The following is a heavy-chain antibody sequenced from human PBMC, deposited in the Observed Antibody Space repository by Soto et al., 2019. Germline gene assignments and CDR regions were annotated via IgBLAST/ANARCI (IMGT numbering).Heavy chain of an antibody. Sequence: PGWSVRHSGAYSDCTYRRYGLSCISQAPGTGLEWVSAISGSGGSTYYADSVKGRFTISRDNSKNTLYLQMNSLRAEDTAVYYCAKVLWFGGSYYYYSMDVWGQGTTVTVSS. CDR3: AKVLWFGGSYYYYSMDV. CDR1: DCTYRRYG. J-gene: IGHJ6*02. V-gene: IGHV3-23*01. CDR2: ISGSGGST. D-gene: IGHD3-10*01.